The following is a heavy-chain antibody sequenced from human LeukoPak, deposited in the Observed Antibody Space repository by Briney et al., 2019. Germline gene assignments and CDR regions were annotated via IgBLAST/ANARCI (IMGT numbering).Heavy chain of an antibody. J-gene: IGHJ4*02. CDR3: AREFNWNEGN. V-gene: IGHV3-30-3*01. Sequence: PGGSLRLSCAASGFTFSSYAMHWVRQAPGKGLEWVAVISYDGSNKYYADSVKGRFTISRDNSKNTLYLQMNSLRAEDTAVYYCAREFNWNEGNWGQGTLVTVSS. CDR2: ISYDGSNK. D-gene: IGHD1-20*01. CDR1: GFTFSSYA.